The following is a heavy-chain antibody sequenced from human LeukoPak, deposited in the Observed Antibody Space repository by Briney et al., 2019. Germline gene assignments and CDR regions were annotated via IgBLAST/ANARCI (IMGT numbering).Heavy chain of an antibody. CDR2: ISGSGDST. D-gene: IGHD3-10*01. V-gene: IGHV3-23*01. J-gene: IGHJ4*02. CDR3: AKDHGSERYFDY. Sequence: PGGSLRLSCAASGFTFSTYAVNWVRQAPGKGPEWVSTISGSGDSTYYADSVKGRFTISRDNSKDTLYLQMNSLRAEDTAVYYCAKDHGSERYFDYWGQGTLVTVSS. CDR1: GFTFSTYA.